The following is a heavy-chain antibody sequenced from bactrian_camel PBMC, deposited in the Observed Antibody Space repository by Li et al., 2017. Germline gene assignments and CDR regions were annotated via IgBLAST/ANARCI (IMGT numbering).Heavy chain of an antibody. CDR2: LASYGTT. CDR3: AAAASAIYVLGVMTQCPGGNNY. D-gene: IGHD3*01. V-gene: IGHV3S55*01. Sequence: HVQLVESGGGSVQAGGSLTLSCTGSGFSFDDADMGWYRQGSGSDCKLVSALASYGTTYYLGSVKGRFTISQDNAKNTLFLQMNSQKPEDTAVYYCAAAASAIYVLGVMTQCPGGNNYWGQGTQVTVS. J-gene: IGHJ4*01. CDR1: GFSFDDAD.